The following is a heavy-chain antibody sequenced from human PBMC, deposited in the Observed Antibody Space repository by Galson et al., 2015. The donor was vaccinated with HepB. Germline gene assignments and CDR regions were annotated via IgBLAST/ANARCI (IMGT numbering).Heavy chain of an antibody. CDR1: GFTFSPIW. J-gene: IGHJ6*02. CDR3: ARASMVRGVITSYYYYYGMDV. Sequence: SLRLSCAASGFTFSPIWMSWVRQAPGKGLEWVAVISYDGSNKYYADSVRGRFTISRDNSKNTLYLQMNSLRGEDTAVYYCARASMVRGVITSYYYYYGMDVWGQGTTVTVSS. D-gene: IGHD3-10*01. V-gene: IGHV3-30*03. CDR2: ISYDGSNK.